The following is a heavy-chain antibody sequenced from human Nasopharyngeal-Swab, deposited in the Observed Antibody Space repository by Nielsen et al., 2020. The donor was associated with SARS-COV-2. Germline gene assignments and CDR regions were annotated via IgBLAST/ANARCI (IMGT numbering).Heavy chain of an antibody. Sequence: GGSLRLSCAASGFTFSSYWMSWLRQAPGKGVEWVANIKQDGSEKYYVYSVTGRFTISRDNAKNSLYLQMNSLRAEDTAVYYCSRAIIGYSDAFDIWGQGTMVTVSS. CDR3: SRAIIGYSDAFDI. V-gene: IGHV3-7*01. J-gene: IGHJ3*02. D-gene: IGHD3-22*01. CDR1: GFTFSSYW. CDR2: IKQDGSEK.